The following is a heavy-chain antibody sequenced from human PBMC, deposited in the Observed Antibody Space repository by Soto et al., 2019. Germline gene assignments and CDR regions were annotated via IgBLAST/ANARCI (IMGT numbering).Heavy chain of an antibody. CDR1: GFRFSDYP. V-gene: IGHV3-7*03. CDR2: INRRGTST. J-gene: IGHJ6*02. D-gene: IGHD1-1*01. CDR3: VRGTPTPGLDI. Sequence: GGSLKLSCVGSGFRFSDYPLNWVRQTPGQGLEWVANINRRGTSTYYVDSVRGRFSTSRDNTRNSFYLNMDSLRVGDTATYYCVRGTPTPGLDIWGRGTTVTVSS.